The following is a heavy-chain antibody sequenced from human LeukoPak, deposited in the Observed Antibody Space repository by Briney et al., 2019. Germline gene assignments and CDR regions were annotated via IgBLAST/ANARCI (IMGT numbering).Heavy chain of an antibody. CDR3: AKATTISAAGSHFVY. Sequence: GGSLRLSCVDSGFTSSNYAMSWVRQAPGGGLKWVAAISGNGGTTYYADSVKGRFTISRDNSKNTLYLQMNSLRAEDTAVFYCAKATTISAAGSHFVYWGQGTLVTVSS. CDR1: GFTSSNYA. V-gene: IGHV3-23*01. D-gene: IGHD6-13*01. J-gene: IGHJ4*02. CDR2: ISGNGGTT.